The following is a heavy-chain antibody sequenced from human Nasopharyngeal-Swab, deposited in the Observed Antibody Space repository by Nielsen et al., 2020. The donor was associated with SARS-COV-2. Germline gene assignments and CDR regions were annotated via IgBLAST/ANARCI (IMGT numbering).Heavy chain of an antibody. CDR3: ARDGVRGPYIVVVPAVDAFDI. V-gene: IGHV3-7*01. D-gene: IGHD2-2*01. CDR1: GLTFSSYW. CDR2: IKQDGSEK. J-gene: IGHJ3*02. Sequence: GGSLRLSCAASGLTFSSYWMSWVRQAPGKGLEWVANIKQDGSEKYYVDYVKGRFTISRDNAKNSLYLQMNRLRAEDTAVYYCARDGVRGPYIVVVPAVDAFDIWGQGTMVTVSS.